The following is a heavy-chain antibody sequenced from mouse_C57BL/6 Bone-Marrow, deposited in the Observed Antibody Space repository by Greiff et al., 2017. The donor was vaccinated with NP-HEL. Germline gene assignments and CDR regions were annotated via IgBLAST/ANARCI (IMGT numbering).Heavy chain of an antibody. CDR2: IDPENGDT. D-gene: IGHD1-1*01. Sequence: EVQLQQSGAELVRPGASVKLSCTASGFNIKDDYMHWVKQRPEQGLEWIGWIDPENGDTEYASKFQGKATITADTSSNTAYLQLSSLTSEDTAVYYCTTYYYGSSPLDYWGQVTTLTVSS. V-gene: IGHV14-4*01. J-gene: IGHJ2*01. CDR3: TTYYYGSSPLDY. CDR1: GFNIKDDY.